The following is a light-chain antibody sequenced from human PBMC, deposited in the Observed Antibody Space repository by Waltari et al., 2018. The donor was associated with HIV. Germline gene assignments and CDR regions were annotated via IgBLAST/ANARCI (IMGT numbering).Light chain of an antibody. Sequence: QSVLTQPPSSSGTPGQRVTISCSGSSSNVGRTTVNWYQQLPGAAPKLLILNTDERPSGCPDRFSGSKSGTSASLAISGLQSEDEADYYCAAWDDSLNTYVFGSGTTVTVL. CDR2: NTD. J-gene: IGLJ1*01. CDR1: SSNVGRTT. V-gene: IGLV1-44*01. CDR3: AAWDDSLNTYV.